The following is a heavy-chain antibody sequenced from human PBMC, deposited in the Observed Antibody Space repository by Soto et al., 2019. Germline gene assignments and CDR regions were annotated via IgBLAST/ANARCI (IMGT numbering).Heavy chain of an antibody. J-gene: IGHJ4*02. CDR1: GVSISSGGYS. CDR2: INHSGST. CDR3: ARVAQLRYFDWLPPDY. Sequence: SETLSLTCAVSGVSISSGGYSWSWIRQPPGKGLEWIGEINHSGSTNYNPSLKSRVTISVDTSKNQFSLKLSSVTAADTAVYYCARVAQLRYFDWLPPDYWGQGTLVTVSS. V-gene: IGHV4-30-2*01. D-gene: IGHD3-9*01.